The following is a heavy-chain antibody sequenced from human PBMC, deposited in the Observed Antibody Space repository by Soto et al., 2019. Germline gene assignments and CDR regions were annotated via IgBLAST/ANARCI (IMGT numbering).Heavy chain of an antibody. D-gene: IGHD3-9*01. Sequence: SETLSLTCTVSGGSISSSSYYWGWIRQPQGKGLEWIGSIYYSGSTYYNPSLKSRVTISVDTSKNQFSLKLSSVTAADTAVYYCARSTRNILTTETLGGWFDPWGQGTLVTSPQ. J-gene: IGHJ5*02. CDR3: ARSTRNILTTETLGGWFDP. CDR1: GGSISSSSYY. V-gene: IGHV4-39*01. CDR2: IYYSGST.